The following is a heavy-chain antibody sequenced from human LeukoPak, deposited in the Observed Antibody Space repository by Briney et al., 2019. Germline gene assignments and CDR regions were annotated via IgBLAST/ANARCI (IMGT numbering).Heavy chain of an antibody. CDR2: IYHSGTT. V-gene: IGHV4-4*02. CDR1: GDSFSSSNW. D-gene: IGHD2-2*01. Sequence: SGTLSLTCAVSGDSFSSSNWWSWVRQPPGKGLEWIGEIYHSGTTNYNPSLKSRVTISIDTSKNQFSLKLRSVTAADTAVYYCANKVYCSTTSCYHAGYWGQGTLVTVSS. J-gene: IGHJ4*02. CDR3: ANKVYCSTTSCYHAGY.